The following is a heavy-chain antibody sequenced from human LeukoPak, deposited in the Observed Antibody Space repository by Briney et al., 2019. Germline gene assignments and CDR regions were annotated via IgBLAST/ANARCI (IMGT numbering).Heavy chain of an antibody. CDR1: GYTFSNFY. CDR3: ARGSSSGAYYFDY. V-gene: IGHV1-46*01. D-gene: IGHD3-22*01. CDR2: LNPSGGST. J-gene: IGHJ4*02. Sequence: ASVKVSCKASGYTFSNFYMNWVXXAPGQGLEXXXILNPSGGSTRYAQKFQGRVTMTRDTSTSTVYMELSSLRSEDTAVYYCARGSSSGAYYFDYWGQGALVTVSS.